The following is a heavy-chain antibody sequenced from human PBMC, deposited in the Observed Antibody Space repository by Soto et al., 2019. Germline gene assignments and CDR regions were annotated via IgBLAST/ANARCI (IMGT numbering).Heavy chain of an antibody. CDR1: GFTFSSYA. CDR2: ISGSGGST. D-gene: IGHD2-15*01. CDR3: AKGGKEKVCSGGSCYAD. Sequence: GGSLRLSCAASGFTFSSYAMSWVRQAPGKGLEWVSAISGSGGSTYYADSVKGRFTISRDNSKNTLYLQMNSLRAEDTAVYYCAKGGKEKVCSGGSCYADWGPGTLVTVSS. J-gene: IGHJ4*02. V-gene: IGHV3-23*01.